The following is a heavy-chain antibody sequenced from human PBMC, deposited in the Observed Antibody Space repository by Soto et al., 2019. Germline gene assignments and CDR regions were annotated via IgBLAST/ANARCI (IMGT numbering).Heavy chain of an antibody. D-gene: IGHD5-12*01. Sequence: ETLSLTCAVSGVTISTYYWSWIRQPPGKGLEWIGYNYHSGTTNYNPSLKSRVTISVDTSKNQFSLRLTSVTAAGTAIYYCVREAYIGYGHAIDHWGQGILVTVSS. J-gene: IGHJ4*02. CDR2: NYHSGTT. CDR3: VREAYIGYGHAIDH. CDR1: GVTISTYY. V-gene: IGHV4-59*01.